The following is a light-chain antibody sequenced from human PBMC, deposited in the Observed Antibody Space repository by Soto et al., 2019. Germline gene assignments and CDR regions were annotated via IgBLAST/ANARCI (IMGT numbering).Light chain of an antibody. Sequence: EIVLTQSPATLSLSPGERATLSCRASLSVNNYLAWYQQKPGQAPRLLVYDTSNKAAGVPARFSGSGSGTDFTLTISSLEHEDFAVCYCQQRSSAYSFGPGTKLEIK. J-gene: IGKJ2*01. CDR2: DTS. V-gene: IGKV3-11*01. CDR1: LSVNNY. CDR3: QQRSSAYS.